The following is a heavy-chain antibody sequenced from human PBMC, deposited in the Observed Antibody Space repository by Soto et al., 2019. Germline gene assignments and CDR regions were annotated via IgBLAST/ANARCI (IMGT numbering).Heavy chain of an antibody. Sequence: SETLSLTCTVSGVSIISGGYYWSWNRQHPGKGLEWIGYIYYSGSTYYNPSLKSRVTISVDTSKNQFSLKLSSVTAADTAVYYCARRITMVRDHYYFDYWGQGTLVTVSS. CDR3: ARRITMVRDHYYFDY. CDR2: IYYSGST. J-gene: IGHJ4*02. V-gene: IGHV4-31*03. CDR1: GVSIISGGYY. D-gene: IGHD3-10*01.